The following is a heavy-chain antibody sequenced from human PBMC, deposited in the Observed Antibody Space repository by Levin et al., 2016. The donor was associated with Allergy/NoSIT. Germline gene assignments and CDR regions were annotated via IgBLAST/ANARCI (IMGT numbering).Heavy chain of an antibody. CDR2: IRNKAKSYTT. Sequence: WIRQPPGKGLEWVGRIRNKAKSYTTEYAASVKGRVTVSRDDSRNALYLEMNSLKSEDTAVYYCARGGAVVPAMYPHYTMDVWGQGTTVTVSS. V-gene: IGHV3-72*01. J-gene: IGHJ6*01. CDR3: ARGGAVVPAMYPHYTMDV. D-gene: IGHD3-22*01.